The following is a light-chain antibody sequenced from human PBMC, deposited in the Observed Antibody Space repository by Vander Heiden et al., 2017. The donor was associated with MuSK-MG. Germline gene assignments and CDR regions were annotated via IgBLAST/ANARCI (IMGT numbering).Light chain of an antibody. CDR2: DAS. V-gene: IGKV3-11*01. CDR3: QQRTNWPVIT. J-gene: IGKJ5*01. CDR1: QSVGYY. Sequence: EIVLTQSPATLSLSPGERATLSCRASQSVGYYLAWYQQKPGQAPSHLIYDASNRATGIPPRFSVRGSGTDFTLTISSLEPEDFAVYYCQQRTNWPVITFGQGTRLEIK.